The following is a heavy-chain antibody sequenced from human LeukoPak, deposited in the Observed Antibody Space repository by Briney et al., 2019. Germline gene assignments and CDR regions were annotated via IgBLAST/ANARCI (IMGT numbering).Heavy chain of an antibody. V-gene: IGHV1-18*01. CDR3: ARGLGGDGGY. CDR1: GYTFTNYG. CDR2: INTDNGNT. J-gene: IGHJ4*02. D-gene: IGHD1-26*01. Sequence: ASVKVSCKASGYTFTNYGISWVRQAPGQGLEWMGWINTDNGNTNYAQKFQGKVTMATDTSSSTAYMELGSLTSDDTAVYYCARGLGGDGGYWGQGTLVTVSS.